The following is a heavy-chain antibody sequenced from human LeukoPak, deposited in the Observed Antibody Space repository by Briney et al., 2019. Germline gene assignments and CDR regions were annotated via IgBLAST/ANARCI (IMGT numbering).Heavy chain of an antibody. J-gene: IGHJ5*02. V-gene: IGHV1-2*02. CDR3: ARELKGDEYYYDSSGPGRFDP. D-gene: IGHD3-22*01. CDR2: INPNSGGT. Sequence: ASVKVSCKASGYTFTGYYMHWVRQAPGQGLEWMGWINPNSGGTNYEQKFQGRVTMTRDTSISTAYMELSSLRSEDTAVYYCARELKGDEYYYDSSGPGRFDPWGQGTLVTVSS. CDR1: GYTFTGYY.